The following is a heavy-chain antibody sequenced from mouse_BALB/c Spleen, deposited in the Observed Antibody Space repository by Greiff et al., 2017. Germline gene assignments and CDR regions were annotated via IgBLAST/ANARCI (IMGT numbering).Heavy chain of an antibody. V-gene: IGHV5-6*01. CDR3: ARWGTTVRYFDV. CDR1: GFTFSSYG. CDR2: ISSGGSYT. D-gene: IGHD1-1*01. Sequence: EVQVVESGGDLVKPGGSLKLSCAASGFTFSSYGMSWVRQTPDKRLEWVATISSGGSYTYYPDSVKGRFTISRDNAKNTLYLQMSSLKSEDTAMYYCARWGTTVRYFDVWGAGTTVTVSS. J-gene: IGHJ1*01.